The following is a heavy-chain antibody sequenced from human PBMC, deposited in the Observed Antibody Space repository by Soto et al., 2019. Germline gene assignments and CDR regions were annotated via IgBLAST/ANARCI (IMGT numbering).Heavy chain of an antibody. CDR3: ARGPGGPDGPGDY. J-gene: IGHJ4*02. D-gene: IGHD2-15*01. CDR2: INAGNGNT. V-gene: IGHV1-3*01. CDR1: GYTFTSYA. Sequence: QVQLVQPGAEVKKPGASVKVSRKASGYTFTSYAMHWVRQAPGQRLEWMGWINAGNGNTKYSQKFQGRVTITRDTSASTAYMELSSLRSEDTAVYYCARGPGGPDGPGDYWGQGTLVTVSS.